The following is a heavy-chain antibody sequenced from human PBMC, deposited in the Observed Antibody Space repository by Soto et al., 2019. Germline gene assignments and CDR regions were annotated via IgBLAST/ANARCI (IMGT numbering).Heavy chain of an antibody. CDR3: ARDAYRYYDSSGYYYGY. D-gene: IGHD3-22*01. J-gene: IGHJ4*02. Sequence: VASVKVSCKASGYTFTSYAMHWVRQAPGQRLEWMGWINAGNGNTKYSQKFQGRVAITRDTSASTAYMELSSLRSEDTAVYYCARDAYRYYDSSGYYYGYWGQGTLVTVSS. V-gene: IGHV1-3*01. CDR1: GYTFTSYA. CDR2: INAGNGNT.